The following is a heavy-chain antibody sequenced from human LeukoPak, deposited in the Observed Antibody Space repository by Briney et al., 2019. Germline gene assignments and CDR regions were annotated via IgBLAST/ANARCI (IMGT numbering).Heavy chain of an antibody. CDR3: AKDRGRYYDSYGYYWGYYFDS. Sequence: GGSLRLSCAVSGFIFWSYPEKWVPQATGKALVWVSTISCTDDSTYYADSVKGRFTISRDNSKNTLYLQMSSLRAEDTAVYYCAKDRGRYYDSYGYYWGYYFDSWGQGILVTVST. CDR1: GFIFWSYP. D-gene: IGHD3-22*01. V-gene: IGHV3-23*01. J-gene: IGHJ4*02. CDR2: ISCTDDST.